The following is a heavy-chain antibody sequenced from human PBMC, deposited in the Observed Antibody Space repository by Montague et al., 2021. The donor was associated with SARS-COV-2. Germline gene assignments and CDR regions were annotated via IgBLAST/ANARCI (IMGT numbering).Heavy chain of an antibody. CDR2: IWYDGSNE. D-gene: IGHD1-26*01. CDR1: GFLFSSYG. J-gene: IGHJ4*02. Sequence: SRSLSCSASGFLFSSYGMHWVRQAPGKGLEWVAHIWYDGSNENYVDSVKGRFTISRDNFKNTLYLQMNSLRAEDTAIYYCARGSVGGYYFDYWGQGTLVTVSS. CDR3: ARGSVGGYYFDY. V-gene: IGHV3-33*01.